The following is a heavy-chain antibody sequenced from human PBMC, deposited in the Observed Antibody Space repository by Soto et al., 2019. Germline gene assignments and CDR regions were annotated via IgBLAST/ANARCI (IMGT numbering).Heavy chain of an antibody. D-gene: IGHD6-13*01. J-gene: IGHJ3*02. CDR3: ARSSLSYSSSWYAHDAFDI. CDR2: ISSDRSNK. CDR1: GFTFSSYG. V-gene: IGHV3-33*01. Sequence: HPGGSLRLSCAASGFTFSSYGMHWVRQAPGKGLEWVAVISSDRSNKYYADSVKGRFTISRDNAKNTLYLQMNSLRAEDTAVYYCARSSLSYSSSWYAHDAFDIWGQGTMVTVSS.